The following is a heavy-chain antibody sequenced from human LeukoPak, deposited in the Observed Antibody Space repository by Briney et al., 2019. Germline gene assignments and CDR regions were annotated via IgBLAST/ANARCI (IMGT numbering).Heavy chain of an antibody. J-gene: IGHJ4*02. V-gene: IGHV4-34*01. CDR2: INHSGST. CDR1: DGSFSGYY. D-gene: IGHD2-15*01. CDR3: ARHDVVVVAAYDY. Sequence: SETLSLTCAVYDGSFSGYYWSWIRQPPGKGLEWIGEINHSGSTNYNPSLKSRVTISVDTSKNQFSLKLSSVTAADTALYYCARHDVVVVAAYDYWGQGTLVTVSS.